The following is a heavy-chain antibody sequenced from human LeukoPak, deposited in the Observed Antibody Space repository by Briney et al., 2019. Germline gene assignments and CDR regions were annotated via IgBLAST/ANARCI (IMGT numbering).Heavy chain of an antibody. CDR2: ITHSGST. Sequence: PSETLSLTCAVYGGSFSGYFWTWIRQPPGKGLEWIGEITHSGSTNYNPSLKSRVIISTDTSNNQFSLKLSSVTAADTAVYYCASGPPQTYFHGNGYYYFDYWGQGTLVTVSS. D-gene: IGHD3-22*01. J-gene: IGHJ4*02. V-gene: IGHV4-34*01. CDR3: ASGPPQTYFHGNGYYYFDY. CDR1: GGSFSGYF.